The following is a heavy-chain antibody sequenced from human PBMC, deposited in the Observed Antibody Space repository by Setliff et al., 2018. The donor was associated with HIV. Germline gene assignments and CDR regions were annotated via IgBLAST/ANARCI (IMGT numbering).Heavy chain of an antibody. J-gene: IGHJ2*01. CDR3: ARVRGYFDL. V-gene: IGHV3-48*04. CDR1: GLTFNRYW. Sequence: PGGSLRLSCVASGLTFNRYWMSWVRQVPGKGLEWVSYINSGGSNKYYADSVKGRFTISRDNAKNSLDLQMNSLRAEETAVYYCARVRGYFDLWGRGTLVTVSS. CDR2: INSGGSNK. D-gene: IGHD3-10*01.